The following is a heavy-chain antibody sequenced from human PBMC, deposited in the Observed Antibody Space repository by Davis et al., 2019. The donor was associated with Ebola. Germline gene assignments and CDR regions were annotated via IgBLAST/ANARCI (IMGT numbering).Heavy chain of an antibody. J-gene: IGHJ4*02. CDR1: GGSTSNYYW. V-gene: IGHV2-5*08. Sequence: TLSLTCTVSGGSTSNYYWSWIRQPPGKALEWLALIYWDDDKRYSPSLKSRVTITKDTSKNQVVLTMTNMDPVDTATYYCVHRIGGYSYGSYFDYWGQGTLVTVSS. D-gene: IGHD5-18*01. CDR3: VHRIGGYSYGSYFDY. CDR2: IYWDDDK.